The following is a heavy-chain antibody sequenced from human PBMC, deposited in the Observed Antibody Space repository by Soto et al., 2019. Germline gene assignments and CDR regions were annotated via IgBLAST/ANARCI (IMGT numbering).Heavy chain of an antibody. CDR2: IYYSGST. V-gene: IGHV4-39*01. J-gene: IGHJ4*02. CDR1: GGSISSSSYY. Sequence: QLQLQESGPGLVKPSETLSLTCTVSGGSISSSSYYWGWIRQPPGKGLEWIGSIYYSGSTYYNPSLKSRVTISVDTSKNQFSLKLSSGTAADTAVYYCARQRVAGTWFDYWGQGTLVTVSS. D-gene: IGHD6-19*01. CDR3: ARQRVAGTWFDY.